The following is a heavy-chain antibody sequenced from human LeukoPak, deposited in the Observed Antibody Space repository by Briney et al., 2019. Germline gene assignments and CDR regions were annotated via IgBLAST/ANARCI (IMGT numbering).Heavy chain of an antibody. J-gene: IGHJ3*02. CDR2: IYYSGST. V-gene: IGHV4-59*01. Sequence: SETLSLTCTVSGDSISSYYWSWIRQPPGKGLEWIGYIYYSGSTNYNPSLKSRVTISVDTPKNQLSLKLSSVSAADTAMYYCARTAFYCTNGVCRLDAFDIWGQGTMVTVSS. CDR1: GDSISSYY. D-gene: IGHD2-8*01. CDR3: ARTAFYCTNGVCRLDAFDI.